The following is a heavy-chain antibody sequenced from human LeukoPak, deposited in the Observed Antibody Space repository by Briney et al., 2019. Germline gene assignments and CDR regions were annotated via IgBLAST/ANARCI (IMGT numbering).Heavy chain of an antibody. J-gene: IGHJ4*02. CDR3: ARAQGYIAVADVPDY. D-gene: IGHD6-19*01. Sequence: GGSLRLSCAASGFTFSTYGMHWVRQAPGKGLEWVAFIPYDGSNKYFADSVKGRFTISRDNSKNTLYLQMNSLRPDDTAVYYCARAQGYIAVADVPDYWGQGTLVTVSS. CDR1: GFTFSTYG. CDR2: IPYDGSNK. V-gene: IGHV3-30*19.